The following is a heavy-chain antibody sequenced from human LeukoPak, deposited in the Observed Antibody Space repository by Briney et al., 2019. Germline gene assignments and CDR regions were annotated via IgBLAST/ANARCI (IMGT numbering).Heavy chain of an antibody. CDR3: AKGGVLRFLEWFIDY. V-gene: IGHV3-23*01. Sequence: PGGSLRLSCAASGFTFSSYAMSWVRQAPGKGLQWVSFISDSGGSTFYADSVKGRFTISRDNSKNTLYLQMNSLRAEDTAVYYCAKGGVLRFLEWFIDYWGQGTLVTVSS. CDR2: ISDSGGST. J-gene: IGHJ4*02. D-gene: IGHD3-3*01. CDR1: GFTFSSYA.